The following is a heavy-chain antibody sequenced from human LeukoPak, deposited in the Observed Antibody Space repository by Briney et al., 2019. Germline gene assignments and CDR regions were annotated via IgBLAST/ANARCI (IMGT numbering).Heavy chain of an antibody. CDR1: GFTFSSYW. D-gene: IGHD3-22*01. V-gene: IGHV3-74*01. J-gene: IGHJ4*02. CDR3: ARDVPSYYYDSSGYSLDY. CDR2: INSDGSST. Sequence: GGSLRLSCAASGFTFSSYWMHWVRQAPGKGLVWVSRINSDGSSTSYADSVKGRFTISRDNAKNTLYLQMNSLRAEDTAVYYCARDVPSYYYDSSGYSLDYWGQGSLVTVSS.